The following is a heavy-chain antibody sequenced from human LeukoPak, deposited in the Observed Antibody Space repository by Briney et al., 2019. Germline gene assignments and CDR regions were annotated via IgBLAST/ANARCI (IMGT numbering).Heavy chain of an antibody. D-gene: IGHD6-19*01. Sequence: ASVKVSCKASGYMFTGYYMHWVRQAPGQGLEWMGWINPNSGGTNYAQKFQGRVTMTRDTSISTAYMELSRLRFDDTAVYYCARSYPYSSGWYGDYWGQGTLVTVSS. J-gene: IGHJ4*02. V-gene: IGHV1-2*02. CDR1: GYMFTGYY. CDR3: ARSYPYSSGWYGDY. CDR2: INPNSGGT.